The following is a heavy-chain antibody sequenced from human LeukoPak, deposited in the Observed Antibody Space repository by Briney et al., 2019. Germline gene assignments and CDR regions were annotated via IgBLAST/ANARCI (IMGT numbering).Heavy chain of an antibody. D-gene: IGHD3-22*01. CDR1: GYTFTSYG. CDR3: ARALTAYDSSGYVDY. V-gene: IGHV1-18*01. Sequence: VASVKVSCKASGYTFTSYGISWVRQAPGPGLEWMGWISAYNGNTNYAQKLQGRVTMTTDTSTSTAYMELRSLRSDDTAVYYCARALTAYDSSGYVDYWGQGTLVTVSS. J-gene: IGHJ4*02. CDR2: ISAYNGNT.